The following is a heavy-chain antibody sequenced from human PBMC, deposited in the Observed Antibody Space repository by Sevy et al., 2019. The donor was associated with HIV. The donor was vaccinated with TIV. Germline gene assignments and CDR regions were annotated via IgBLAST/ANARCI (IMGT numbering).Heavy chain of an antibody. Sequence: GGSLRLSCAASGFRFSNFWMSWVRQAPGKGLEWVANINEDGAVKYYADSVKGRFIISRDTANDSLYVQMFSLRAEDTAVYYCAKIVKRGWDFDSWGQGTRVTVSS. CDR1: GFRFSNFW. CDR2: INEDGAVK. J-gene: IGHJ4*02. D-gene: IGHD6-19*01. V-gene: IGHV3-7*01. CDR3: AKIVKRGWDFDS.